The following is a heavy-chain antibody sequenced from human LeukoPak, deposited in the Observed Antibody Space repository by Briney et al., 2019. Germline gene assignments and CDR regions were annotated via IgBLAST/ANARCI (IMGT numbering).Heavy chain of an antibody. CDR2: IWYDGSDK. J-gene: IGHJ4*02. V-gene: IGHV3-33*01. CDR1: GFTFSSYG. CDR3: ARDERWLQLRNHRGNYFIDY. Sequence: QTGGSLRLSCAASGFTFSSYGMHWVRQAPGKGLEWVAVIWYDGSDKYYADSVKGRFTISRDNSKNTLYLQMNSLRAEDTAVYYCARDERWLQLRNHRGNYFIDYWGQGTLVTVSS. D-gene: IGHD5-24*01.